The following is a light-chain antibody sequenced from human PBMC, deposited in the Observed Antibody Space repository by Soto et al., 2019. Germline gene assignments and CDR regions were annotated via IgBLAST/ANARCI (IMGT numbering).Light chain of an antibody. V-gene: IGKV3-20*01. Sequence: EIVLTQSPGTLSLSPGERVTLSCRASQSVSSNYLAWYQQKPGQAPRLLIYGASARATGIPDRFSGTGSETHFTLTINRLEPEDFAVYYCQHPWTFGQGTKVEIK. CDR3: QHPWT. J-gene: IGKJ1*01. CDR1: QSVSSNY. CDR2: GAS.